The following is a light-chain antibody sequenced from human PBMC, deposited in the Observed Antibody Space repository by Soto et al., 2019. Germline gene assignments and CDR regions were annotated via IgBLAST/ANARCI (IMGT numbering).Light chain of an antibody. CDR1: SSDVGSHNL. V-gene: IGLV2-23*01. Sequence: QSALTQPASVSGSPGQSITISCTGPSSDVGSHNLGSWYRQYPGKAPKLMIYDGSERPSGVYNRCSASKSGNTASLTVSGLQAEDEAEYYCWSYEGADTWVFGRGTKLTVL. J-gene: IGLJ3*02. CDR2: DGS. CDR3: WSYEGADTWV.